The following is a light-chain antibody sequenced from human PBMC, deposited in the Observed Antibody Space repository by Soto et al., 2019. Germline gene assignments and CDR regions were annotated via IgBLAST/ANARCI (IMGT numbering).Light chain of an antibody. CDR2: GAS. Sequence: DIQMTQSPSSLSASVGDRVTITCRASQSISRNLNWYQQKPGTAPKLLMFGASTLQSGVPSRFSGSGSGTDFTLTITSLQPEDVATYYCQQSYNTPRTFGQGTKVDIK. V-gene: IGKV1-39*01. J-gene: IGKJ1*01. CDR3: QQSYNTPRT. CDR1: QSISRN.